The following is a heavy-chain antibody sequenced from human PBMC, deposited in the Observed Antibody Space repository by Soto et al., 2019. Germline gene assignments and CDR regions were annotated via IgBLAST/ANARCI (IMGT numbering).Heavy chain of an antibody. Sequence: XGSLKLSCAASEFTFDKYYMTWVRQAPGKGPEWVANIKPDGSEQYYADSVKGRLTISRDNSKNTLYLQMNSLRAEDTAVYYCAREIGYCSSTSCFYYYYYGMDVSGQGTTVTVSS. CDR3: AREIGYCSSTSCFYYYYYGMDV. V-gene: IGHV3-7*01. D-gene: IGHD2-2*01. J-gene: IGHJ6*02. CDR1: EFTFDKYY. CDR2: IKPDGSEQ.